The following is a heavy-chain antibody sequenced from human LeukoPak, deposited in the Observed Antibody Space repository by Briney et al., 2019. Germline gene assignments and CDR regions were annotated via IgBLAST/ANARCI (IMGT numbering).Heavy chain of an antibody. V-gene: IGHV4-59*01. Sequence: SETLSLTCSVSGGSISGYYWSWIRQPPGKGLEWIGYIYSGVGTNYNPSLKSRVTISLDTSKNQFSLRLSSVTAADTAVYYCARDSCSGGSCYSYFHYWAREPWSPSPQ. CDR1: GGSISGYY. CDR2: IYSGVGT. D-gene: IGHD2-15*01. J-gene: IGHJ4*02. CDR3: ARDSCSGGSCYSYFHY.